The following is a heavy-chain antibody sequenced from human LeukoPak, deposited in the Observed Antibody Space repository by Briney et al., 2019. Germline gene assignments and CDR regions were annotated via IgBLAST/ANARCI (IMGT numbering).Heavy chain of an antibody. CDR1: GGSISSSNW. V-gene: IGHV4-4*02. CDR3: ARANSWPYYFDY. Sequence: SETLSLTCAVSGGSISSSNWWSWVRQPPGKGLEWIGEIYHSGSTNYNPSLKSRVTISVDTSKNQFSLKLSSVTAADTAVYYCARANSWPYYFDYWGQGTLVTVSS. CDR2: IYHSGST. D-gene: IGHD6-13*01. J-gene: IGHJ4*02.